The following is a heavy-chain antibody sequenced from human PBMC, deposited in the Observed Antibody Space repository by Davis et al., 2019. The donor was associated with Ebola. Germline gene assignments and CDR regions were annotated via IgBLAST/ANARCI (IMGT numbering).Heavy chain of an antibody. D-gene: IGHD7-27*01. V-gene: IGHV3-23*01. CDR3: AASVAATGVYYYYMDV. Sequence: PGGSLRLSCAASGFTFSSYAMNWVRQAPGRGLEWVAVINTGGSTSYADFVKGRFTISRDTSKNTLFLQNNSLRAEDTAVYYCAASVAATGVYYYYMDVWGKGTAVSVSS. J-gene: IGHJ6*03. CDR1: GFTFSSYA. CDR2: INTGGST.